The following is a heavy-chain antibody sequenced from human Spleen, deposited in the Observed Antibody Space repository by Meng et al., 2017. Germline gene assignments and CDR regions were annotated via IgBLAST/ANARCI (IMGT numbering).Heavy chain of an antibody. CDR2: IYHSGST. CDR1: GGSISSDNYK. V-gene: IGHV4-30-4*01. Sequence: QVQLQESGPGLVKPSQTLSLTCTVSGGSISSDNYKWIWIRQPPGKGLEWIGYIYHSGSTFYNPSLKSRVTMSVDRSKNQSSLKLTSVTAADTAVYYCARVSPQFDPWGQGTLVTVSS. J-gene: IGHJ5*02. CDR3: ARVSPQFDP.